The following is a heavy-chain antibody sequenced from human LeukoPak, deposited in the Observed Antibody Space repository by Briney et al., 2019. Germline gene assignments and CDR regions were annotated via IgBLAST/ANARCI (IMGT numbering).Heavy chain of an antibody. D-gene: IGHD3-22*01. Sequence: SETLSLTCTVSGGSISSYYWSWIRQPPGKGLEWIGYIDYSGSTNYNASLKSGATRSVDTPKNQFSLKLSSVTAADTAVYYCARVSQVSYDSSGYRFDYCGQGTLVTLYS. CDR1: GGSISSYY. J-gene: IGHJ4*02. CDR3: ARVSQVSYDSSGYRFDY. CDR2: IDYSGST. V-gene: IGHV4-59*12.